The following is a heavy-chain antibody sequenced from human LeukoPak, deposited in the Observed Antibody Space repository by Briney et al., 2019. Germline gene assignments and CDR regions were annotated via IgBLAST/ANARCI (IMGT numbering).Heavy chain of an antibody. CDR1: GGSISSSSYY. D-gene: IGHD1-26*01. CDR3: ARTGQPLGSYSYYYYYMDV. CDR2: IYYSGST. Sequence: KPSETLSLTCTVSGGSISSSSYYWGWIRQPPGKGLEWIGSIYYSGSTYYNPSLKSRVTISVDTSKNQFSLKLGSVTAADTAVYYCARTGQPLGSYSYYYYYMDVWGKGTTVTVSS. V-gene: IGHV4-39*07. J-gene: IGHJ6*03.